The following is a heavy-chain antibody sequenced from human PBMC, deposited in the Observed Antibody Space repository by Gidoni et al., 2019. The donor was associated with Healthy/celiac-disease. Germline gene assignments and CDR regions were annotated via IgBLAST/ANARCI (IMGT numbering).Heavy chain of an antibody. J-gene: IGHJ5*02. CDR3: AREEYCSSTSCYRRGGRFDP. D-gene: IGHD2-2*01. CDR1: GGSISSGGYY. Sequence: QVQLQESGPGLVKPSQTLSLTRTVPGGSISSGGYYWSWIRQHPGKGLAWIGYIYYSGSTYYNPSLKSRVTISVDTSKNQFSLKLSSVTAADTAVYYCAREEYCSSTSCYRRGGRFDPWGQGTLVTVSS. CDR2: IYYSGST. V-gene: IGHV4-31*03.